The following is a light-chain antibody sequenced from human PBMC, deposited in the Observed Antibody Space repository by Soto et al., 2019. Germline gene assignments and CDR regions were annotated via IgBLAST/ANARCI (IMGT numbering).Light chain of an antibody. CDR3: SSYTTGSAEV. V-gene: IGLV2-14*03. J-gene: IGLJ1*01. CDR1: SSDVGAYDF. CDR2: DVN. Sequence: QSVLTQPASVSGSPGQLIAMPCTGTSSDVGAYDFVSWYQHHPGKAPKLLIYDVNNRHSGISSRFTGSKSGNTASLTISGIQVWDEDEYYCSSYTTGSAEVFGTETKVTVL.